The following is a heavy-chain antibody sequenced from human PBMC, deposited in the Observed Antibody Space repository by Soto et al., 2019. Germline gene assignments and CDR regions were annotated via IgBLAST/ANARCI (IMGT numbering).Heavy chain of an antibody. J-gene: IGHJ3*02. CDR1: GGSISSGDYY. V-gene: IGHV4-30-4*01. Sequence: QVQLQESGPGLVKPSQNLSLTCTVSGGSISSGDYYWSWIRQPPGKGLEWMGYIYYSGSTYYTPSLKSRITISFDTSKNQFSQKLSSVAAADTAVYYCARELYYDYVWGSYRSVGAFDIWGQGTMVTVSS. CDR2: IYYSGST. D-gene: IGHD3-16*02. CDR3: ARELYYDYVWGSYRSVGAFDI.